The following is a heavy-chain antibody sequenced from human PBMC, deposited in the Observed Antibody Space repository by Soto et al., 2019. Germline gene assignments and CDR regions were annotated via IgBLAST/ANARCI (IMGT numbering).Heavy chain of an antibody. V-gene: IGHV4-31*03. Sequence: QVQLQESGPGLVKPSQTLSLTCTVSGGSINSGGYYWSWIRQHPGKGLEWIGSINYSGSTNYNPSLKSRVIISRDTSKNQLSLDLSSVTAADTAIYYGARNYYNGKVYGYWGQGTLVTVSS. CDR3: ARNYYNGKVYGY. D-gene: IGHD3-22*01. CDR1: GGSINSGGYY. CDR2: INYSGST. J-gene: IGHJ4*02.